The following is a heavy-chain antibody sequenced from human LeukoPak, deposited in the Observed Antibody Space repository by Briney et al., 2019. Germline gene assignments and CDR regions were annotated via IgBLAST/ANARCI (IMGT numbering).Heavy chain of an antibody. CDR2: IYYSGST. Sequence: SETLSLTCTVSGGSISSSSYYWGWIRQPPGKGLEWIGSIYYSGSTYYNPSLKSRVTISGDTSKNQFSLKLSSVTAADTAVYYCARWNYYDSSGYSNVPIYWGQGTLVTVSS. D-gene: IGHD3-22*01. CDR1: GGSISSSSYY. V-gene: IGHV4-39*07. CDR3: ARWNYYDSSGYSNVPIY. J-gene: IGHJ4*02.